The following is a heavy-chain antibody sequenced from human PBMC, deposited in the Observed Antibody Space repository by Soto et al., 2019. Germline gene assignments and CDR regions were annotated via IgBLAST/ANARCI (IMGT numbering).Heavy chain of an antibody. D-gene: IGHD2-21*01. CDR3: AKGPTVETYSESPLDS. Sequence: VQLLDSGGALVQPGGSLRLSCAASGFTFSNYAMNWVRQAPGRGLEWVACISGSGDTTYYADSVRGRFTISRDNSKNTLYFQMHSLRVEDTALYYCAKGPTVETYSESPLDSWGQVTQVTVSS. J-gene: IGHJ4*02. CDR2: ISGSGDTT. CDR1: GFTFSNYA. V-gene: IGHV3-23*01.